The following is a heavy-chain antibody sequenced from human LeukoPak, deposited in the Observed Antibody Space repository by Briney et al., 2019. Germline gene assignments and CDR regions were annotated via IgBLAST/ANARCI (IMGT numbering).Heavy chain of an antibody. CDR3: ATVLLGYCSGGSCYWFDP. CDR1: GYTLTELS. V-gene: IGHV1-24*01. Sequence: GASVKVSCEVSGYTLTELSMHWVRQAPGKGLERMGGFDPEDGETIYAQKFQGRVTMTEDTSTDTAYMELSSLRSEDTAVYYCATVLLGYCSGGSCYWFDPWGQGTLVTVSS. CDR2: FDPEDGET. J-gene: IGHJ5*02. D-gene: IGHD2-15*01.